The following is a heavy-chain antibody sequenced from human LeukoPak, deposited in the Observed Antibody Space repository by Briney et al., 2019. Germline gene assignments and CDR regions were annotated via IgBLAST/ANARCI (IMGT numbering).Heavy chain of an antibody. J-gene: IGHJ4*02. CDR1: GFTFSSYS. D-gene: IGHD3-10*01. V-gene: IGHV3-48*01. Sequence: AGGSLRLSCAASGFTFSSYSMNWVRQAPGKGLEWVSHITASGTAMFYADSVKGRFTISRDNAKNTLYLQMNSLRAEDTAVYYCAKDRKVRGVIAIDYWGQGTLVTVSS. CDR2: ITASGTAM. CDR3: AKDRKVRGVIAIDY.